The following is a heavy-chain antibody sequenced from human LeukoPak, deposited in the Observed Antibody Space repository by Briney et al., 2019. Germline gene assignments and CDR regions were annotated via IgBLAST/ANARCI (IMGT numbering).Heavy chain of an antibody. V-gene: IGHV3-53*04. CDR2: IYSGGST. Sequence: GGSLRLSCAASGFTVSSNYMSWVRQAPGKGLEWVSVIYSGGSTYYADSVKGRFTISRHNSKNTLYLQMNSLRAEDTAVYYCARDLGYSSGWPDQEPYGMDVWGQGTTVTVSS. CDR1: GFTVSSNY. D-gene: IGHD6-19*01. CDR3: ARDLGYSSGWPDQEPYGMDV. J-gene: IGHJ6*02.